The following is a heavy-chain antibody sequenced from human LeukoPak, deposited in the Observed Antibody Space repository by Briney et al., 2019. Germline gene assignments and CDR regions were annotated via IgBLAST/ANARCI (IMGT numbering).Heavy chain of an antibody. CDR2: IYYSGST. V-gene: IGHV4-59*01. Sequence: PSETLSLTCTVSGGSISSYYGSWIRQPPGKGLEWIGYIYYSGSTNYNPSLKSRVTISVDTSKNQFSLKLSSVTAADTAVYYCARSSGYYYHLDYWGQGTLVTVSS. CDR1: GGSISSYY. D-gene: IGHD3-22*01. J-gene: IGHJ4*02. CDR3: ARSSGYYYHLDY.